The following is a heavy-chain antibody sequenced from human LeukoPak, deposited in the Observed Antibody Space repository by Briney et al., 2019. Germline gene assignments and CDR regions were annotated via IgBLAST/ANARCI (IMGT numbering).Heavy chain of an antibody. Sequence: ASVKVSCKAFDYIFTESGMSWVRQAPGQGLEWLGWISAYNGKATVLESFQGRVTMTTDSSSNTAYMDLRSLTFGDTAVYYCVGGVYQDYFDYWGQGALVTVSS. J-gene: IGHJ4*02. CDR2: ISAYNGKA. D-gene: IGHD3-16*01. CDR3: VGGVYQDYFDY. V-gene: IGHV1-18*01. CDR1: DYIFTESG.